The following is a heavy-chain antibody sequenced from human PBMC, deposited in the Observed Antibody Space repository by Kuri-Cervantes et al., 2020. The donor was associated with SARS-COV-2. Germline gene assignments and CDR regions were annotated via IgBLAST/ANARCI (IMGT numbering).Heavy chain of an antibody. CDR3: ARDYYDSSYFDY. V-gene: IGHV4-34*09. CDR2: INHSGST. D-gene: IGHD3-22*01. Sequence: LRLSCAVYGGSFSDYYWSWIRQLPGKGLEWIGEINHSGSTNYNPSLKSRVTISVDTSKNQFSLKLSSVTAADTAVYYCARDYYDSSYFDYWGQGTLVTVSS. J-gene: IGHJ4*02. CDR1: GGSFSDYY.